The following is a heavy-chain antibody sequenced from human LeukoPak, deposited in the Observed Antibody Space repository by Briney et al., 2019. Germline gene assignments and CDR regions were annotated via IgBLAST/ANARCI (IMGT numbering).Heavy chain of an antibody. V-gene: IGHV3-48*03. CDR3: ARADDYGWLYANWFDP. J-gene: IGHJ5*02. Sequence: GGSLRLSCVASGFTFSSYEMNWVRQAPGKGLEWVSYISSSGSTIYYADSVKGRFTISRDNAKNSLYLQMNSLRAEDTAVYYCARADDYGWLYANWFDPWGQGTLVTVSS. CDR1: GFTFSSYE. CDR2: ISSSGSTI. D-gene: IGHD4-17*01.